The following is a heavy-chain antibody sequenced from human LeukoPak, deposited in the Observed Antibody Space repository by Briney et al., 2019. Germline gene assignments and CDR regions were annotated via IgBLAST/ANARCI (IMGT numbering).Heavy chain of an antibody. J-gene: IGHJ1*01. V-gene: IGHV3-66*01. D-gene: IGHD4-23*01. CDR3: ARVPVLGTRENFQR. Sequence: GGSLRLSCVASGLAVGSNYMSWVRQAPGKGLEWVSIIYSGGSRSYADSVKGRFTTSRDISQNTLFLEMNSLRVEDTAVYYCARVPVLGTRENFQRWDQGTLVTVSS. CDR1: GLAVGSNY. CDR2: IYSGGSR.